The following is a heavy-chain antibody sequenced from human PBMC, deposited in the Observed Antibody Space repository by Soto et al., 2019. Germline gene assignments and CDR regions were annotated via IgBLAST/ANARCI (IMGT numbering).Heavy chain of an antibody. J-gene: IGHJ6*02. CDR2: INHSGST. CDR3: ARGGGGGYDFWSGYHYYYGMDV. Sequence: QVQLQQWGAGLLKPSETLSLTCAVYGGSFSDYYWSWIRQPPGKGLEWIGEINHSGSTNYNPSLKSRVTISVDTSKNQFSLKLSSVTAADTAVYYCARGGGGGYDFWSGYHYYYGMDVWGQGTTVTVSS. CDR1: GGSFSDYY. D-gene: IGHD3-3*01. V-gene: IGHV4-34*01.